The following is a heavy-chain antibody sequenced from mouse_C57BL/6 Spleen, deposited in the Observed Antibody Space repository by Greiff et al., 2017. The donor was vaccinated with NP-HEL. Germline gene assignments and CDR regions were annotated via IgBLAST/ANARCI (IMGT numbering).Heavy chain of an antibody. CDR1: GYTFTSYW. Sequence: QVQLQQPGAELVMPGASVKLSCKASGYTFTSYWMHWVKQRPGQGLEWIGEIDPSDSYTNYNQKFKGKSTLTVDKSSSTAYMQLSSLTSEDSAVYYCARSAHYYGSRYYAMDDWGQGTAVTVSS. D-gene: IGHD1-1*01. J-gene: IGHJ4*01. CDR2: IDPSDSYT. V-gene: IGHV1-69*01. CDR3: ARSAHYYGSRYYAMDD.